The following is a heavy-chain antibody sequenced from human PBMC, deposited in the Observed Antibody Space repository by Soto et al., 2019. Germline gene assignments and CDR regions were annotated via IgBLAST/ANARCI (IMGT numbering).Heavy chain of an antibody. CDR2: IVVGSGNT. J-gene: IGHJ6*02. D-gene: IGHD3-10*01. V-gene: IGHV1-58*01. CDR3: AVRYGSGSSYYYYYGMDV. Sequence: SVKVSCKASGFTFTSSAVQWVRQARGQRLEWIGWIVVGSGNTNYAQKFQERVTITRDMSTSTAYMELSSLRSEDTAVYYCAVRYGSGSSYYYYYGMDVWGQGTTVTVSS. CDR1: GFTFTSSA.